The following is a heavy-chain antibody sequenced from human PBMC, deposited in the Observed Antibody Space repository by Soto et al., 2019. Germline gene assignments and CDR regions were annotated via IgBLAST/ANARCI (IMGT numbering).Heavy chain of an antibody. CDR2: IYYSGST. D-gene: IGHD3-16*01. CDR1: GGSISSGGDY. CDR3: ARGVLH. V-gene: IGHV4-31*03. J-gene: IGHJ1*01. Sequence: QVQLQETGPGLVKPSQTLSLTCTVSGGSISSGGDYWGWIRQHPGKGPVWIGSIYYSGSTYYNQSLKSRATIAVDTSKNQFSLTLSSETAADTAVYDCARGVLHWGQGTLVTVSS.